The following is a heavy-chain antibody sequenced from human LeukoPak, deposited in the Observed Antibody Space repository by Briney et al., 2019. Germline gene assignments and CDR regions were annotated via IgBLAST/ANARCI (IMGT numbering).Heavy chain of an antibody. CDR3: ARTLQYELPAYYFDY. J-gene: IGHJ4*02. D-gene: IGHD5-24*01. CDR2: ISSSGSTI. V-gene: IGHV3-11*01. CDR1: GFTFSDYY. Sequence: GGSLRLSCAASGFTFSDYYMSWIRQAPGKGLEWVSYISSSGSTIYYADSVKGRFTISRDNAKNSLYLQMNSLRAEDTAVYYCARTLQYELPAYYFDYWGQGTLVTVSS.